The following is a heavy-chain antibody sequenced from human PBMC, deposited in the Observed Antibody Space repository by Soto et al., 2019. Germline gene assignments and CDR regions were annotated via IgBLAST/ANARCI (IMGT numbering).Heavy chain of an antibody. CDR1: GFVFSSYS. D-gene: IGHD6-13*01. J-gene: IGHJ6*02. CDR3: ARYTSSSWYAGYGMDV. V-gene: IGHV3-48*02. CDR2: ISSSSITI. Sequence: GGSLRLSCAASGFVFSSYSMNWVRQAPGKGLEWLSYISSSSITIYYTGSVKGRFTISRDDAKNSLYLQMNSLRDEDTAVYYCARYTSSSWYAGYGMDVWGQGTTVTVS.